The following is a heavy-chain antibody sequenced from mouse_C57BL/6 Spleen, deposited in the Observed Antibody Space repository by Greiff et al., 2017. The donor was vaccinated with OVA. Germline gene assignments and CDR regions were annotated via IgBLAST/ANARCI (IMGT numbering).Heavy chain of an antibody. Sequence: EVKLVESGGDLVKPGGSLKLSCAASGFTFSSYGMSWVRQTPDKRLEWVATISSGGSYTYYPDSVKGRITISRDNAQNTRDLQMSSLKSEDTAMYYCARQDYGPCMVYWGQGPSLTVSS. V-gene: IGHV5-6*01. CDR2: ISSGGSYT. CDR1: GFTFSSYG. J-gene: IGHJ4*01. D-gene: IGHD1-1*01. CDR3: ARQDYGPCMVY.